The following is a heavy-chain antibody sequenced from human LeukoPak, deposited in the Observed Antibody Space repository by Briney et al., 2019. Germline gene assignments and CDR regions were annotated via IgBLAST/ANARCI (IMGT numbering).Heavy chain of an antibody. CDR3: AKATGYLL. J-gene: IGHJ4*02. V-gene: IGHV3-23*01. Sequence: GGSLRLSCAASGFTFSSYAMSRVRQAPGKGLEWVSTISNSDGSTYYADSVKGRFSISRDNSENTLYLQMNSQRAEDTAVYYCAKATGYLLWGQGTLVTVSS. D-gene: IGHD1-14*01. CDR1: GFTFSSYA. CDR2: ISNSDGST.